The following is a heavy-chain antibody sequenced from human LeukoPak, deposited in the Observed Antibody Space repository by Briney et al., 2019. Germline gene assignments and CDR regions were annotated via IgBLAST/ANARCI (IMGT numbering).Heavy chain of an antibody. V-gene: IGHV1-18*01. D-gene: IGHD5-18*01. Sequence: ASVKVSCKASGYTFTSYGISWVRQAPGQGLEWMGWISAYNGNTNYAQKLQGRVTMTTDTSTSTAYKELRSLRSDDTAVYYCARDLDTTMVADYWGQGTLVTVSS. CDR3: ARDLDTTMVADY. CDR2: ISAYNGNT. J-gene: IGHJ4*02. CDR1: GYTFTSYG.